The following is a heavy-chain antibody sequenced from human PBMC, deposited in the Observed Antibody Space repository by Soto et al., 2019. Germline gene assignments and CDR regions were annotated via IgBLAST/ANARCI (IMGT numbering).Heavy chain of an antibody. D-gene: IGHD3-3*01. V-gene: IGHV3-74*01. CDR3: ARDLGYYDFWSGYYTGYYYYGMDV. Sequence: GGSLRLSCAASGFTFSSYWMHWVRQAPGKGLVWVSRINSDGSSTSYADSVKGRFTISRDNAKNTLYLQMNSLRAEDTAVYYCARDLGYYDFWSGYYTGYYYYGMDVWGQGTTVTVSS. CDR2: INSDGSST. CDR1: GFTFSSYW. J-gene: IGHJ6*02.